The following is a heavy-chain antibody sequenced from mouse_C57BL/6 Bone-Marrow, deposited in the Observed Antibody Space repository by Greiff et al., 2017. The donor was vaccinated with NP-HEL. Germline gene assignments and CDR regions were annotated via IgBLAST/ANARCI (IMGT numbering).Heavy chain of an antibody. CDR2: IYPRSGNT. Sequence: VKLQESGAELARPGASVKLSCKASGYTFTSYGISWVKQRTGQGLEWIGEIYPRSGNTYYNEKFKGKATLTADKSSSTAYMELRSLTSEDSAVYFCARWVIYYYGSNWYFDVWGTGTTVTVSS. CDR3: ARWVIYYYGSNWYFDV. D-gene: IGHD1-1*01. J-gene: IGHJ1*03. CDR1: GYTFTSYG. V-gene: IGHV1-81*01.